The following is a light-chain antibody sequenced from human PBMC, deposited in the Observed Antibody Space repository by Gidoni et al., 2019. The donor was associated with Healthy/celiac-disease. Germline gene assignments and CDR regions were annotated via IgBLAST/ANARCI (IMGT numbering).Light chain of an antibody. CDR3: QQYGSSPST. CDR2: GAS. CDR1: QSVSSSY. Sequence: EIVLTQSPGTLSLYPGERATLSCRASQSVSSSYLAWYQQKPGQAPRLLIYGASSRATGIPDRFSGSGSGTDFTLTISRLEPEDFAVYYCQQYGSSPSTFGQXTKVEIK. V-gene: IGKV3-20*01. J-gene: IGKJ1*01.